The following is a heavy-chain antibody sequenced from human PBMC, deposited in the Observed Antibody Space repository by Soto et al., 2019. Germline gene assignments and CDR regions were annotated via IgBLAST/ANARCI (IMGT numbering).Heavy chain of an antibody. V-gene: IGHV4-31*02. Sequence: QVQLQESGPGLVKPSQTLSLSCSVSNDSMNNAGYYWNWIRHHPGKGLVWIGYVYHRGSSSDNPSLNCRATISIDTSKKQFSLRLTSVTAADTAVYYCARSTVKVVCDFWGQGTLVTVSS. CDR2: VYHRGSS. J-gene: IGHJ1*01. D-gene: IGHD2-21*01. CDR1: NDSMNNAGYY. CDR3: ARSTVKVVCDF.